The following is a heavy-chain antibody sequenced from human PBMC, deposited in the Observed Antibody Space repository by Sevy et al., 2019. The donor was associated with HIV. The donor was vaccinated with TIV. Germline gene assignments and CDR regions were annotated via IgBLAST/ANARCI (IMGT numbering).Heavy chain of an antibody. CDR3: ARGALWNSSPHRGYMDV. J-gene: IGHJ6*03. D-gene: IGHD6-13*01. CDR1: GFTFSSYA. Sequence: GGFLRLSCAASGFTFSSYAMHWVRQAPGKGLEWVAVISYDGSNKYYADSVKGRFTISRDNSKNTLYLQMNSLRAEDTAMYYCARGALWNSSPHRGYMDVWGKGTTVTVSS. V-gene: IGHV3-30*01. CDR2: ISYDGSNK.